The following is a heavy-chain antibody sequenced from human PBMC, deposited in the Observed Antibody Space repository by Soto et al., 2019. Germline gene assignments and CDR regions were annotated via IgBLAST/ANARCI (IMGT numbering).Heavy chain of an antibody. CDR3: AKGVVVATTCFQR. J-gene: IGHJ1*01. CDR2: ISYDGSDK. D-gene: IGHD2-15*01. V-gene: IGHV3-30*18. Sequence: QVQLVESGGGVVQPGRSLRLSCAASGFTFSSYGMHWVRQAPGKGLEWVAVISYDGSDKYYADSVKGRITISRDNSNNALYRQMDSVSAADTAVYYCAKGVVVATTCFQRWGQGSLVAVSS. CDR1: GFTFSSYG.